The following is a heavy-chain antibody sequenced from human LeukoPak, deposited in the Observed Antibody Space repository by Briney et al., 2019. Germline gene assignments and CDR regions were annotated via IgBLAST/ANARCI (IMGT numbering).Heavy chain of an antibody. CDR2: ISYDGSNK. J-gene: IGHJ4*02. CDR3: ARDVPVGYGDWDYFDY. CDR1: GFTFSSYA. D-gene: IGHD3-10*01. Sequence: GGSLRLSCAASGFTFSSYAMHWVRQAPGKGLERVAVISYDGSNKYYADSVKGRFTISRDNSKNTLYLQMNSLRAEDTAVYYCARDVPVGYGDWDYFDYWGQGTLVTVSS. V-gene: IGHV3-30-3*01.